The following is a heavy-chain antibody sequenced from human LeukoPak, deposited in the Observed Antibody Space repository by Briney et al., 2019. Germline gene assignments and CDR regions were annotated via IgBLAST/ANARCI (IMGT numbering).Heavy chain of an antibody. J-gene: IGHJ4*02. D-gene: IGHD6-19*01. CDR2: INSDGSST. CDR3: AREVSGYSSGWYIGHFDY. V-gene: IGHV3-74*01. Sequence: GGSLRLSCAASGFTFSSYWVHWVRQAPGKGLVWVSRINSDGSSTSYADSVKGRFTISRDNAKNTLYLQMNSLRAEDTAVYYCAREVSGYSSGWYIGHFDYWGQGTLVTVSS. CDR1: GFTFSSYW.